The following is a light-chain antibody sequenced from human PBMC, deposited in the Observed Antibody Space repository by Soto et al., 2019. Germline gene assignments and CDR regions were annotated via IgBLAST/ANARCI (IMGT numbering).Light chain of an antibody. J-gene: IGKJ4*01. V-gene: IGKV1-8*01. CDR3: RNSYSSVLP. CDR1: QGISSY. Sequence: MSLSPSSLSVSTEDRVTLTCRASQGISSYLAWYQHKPGRAPKLLIYASSSLQSGVPSGFSGGGAGVDFTLTIICLQPEGCPTIYSRNSYSSVLPFARGTRWIS. CDR2: ASS.